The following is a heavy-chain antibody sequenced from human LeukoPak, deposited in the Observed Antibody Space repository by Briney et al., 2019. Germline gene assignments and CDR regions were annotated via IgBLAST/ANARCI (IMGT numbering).Heavy chain of an antibody. CDR2: ISSSSTI. Sequence: GGSLRLSCAASGFTFSSYAMSWVRQAPGKGLEWVSYISSSSTIYYADSVKGRFTISRDNAKNSLYLQMNSLRAEDTAVYYCARDGKGSSGWYQTVYYYYMDVWGKGTTVTVSS. V-gene: IGHV3-48*01. CDR3: ARDGKGSSGWYQTVYYYYMDV. J-gene: IGHJ6*03. D-gene: IGHD6-19*01. CDR1: GFTFSSYA.